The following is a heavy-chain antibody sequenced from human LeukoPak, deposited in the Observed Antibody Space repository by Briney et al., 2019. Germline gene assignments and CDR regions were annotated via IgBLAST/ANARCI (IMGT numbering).Heavy chain of an antibody. D-gene: IGHD1-26*01. CDR3: ARGGAQGMDV. Sequence: GGSLRLSCAASGFTFSDYYMTWIRQPPGKGLEWVSYISGSDNTIYYADSVGGRFTISRDNAKKSLYLQMNSLRAEDTAVYYCARGGAQGMDVWGQGTTVSVSS. CDR1: GFTFSDYY. J-gene: IGHJ6*01. CDR2: ISGSDNTI. V-gene: IGHV3-11*01.